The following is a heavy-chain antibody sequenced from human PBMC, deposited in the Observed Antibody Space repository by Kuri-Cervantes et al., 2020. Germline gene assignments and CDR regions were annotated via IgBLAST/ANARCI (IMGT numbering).Heavy chain of an antibody. Sequence: SQTLSLTCAVSGYSISSGYYWGWIRQPPGKGLEWIGSIYHSGSTYYNPSLKSRVTISADTSKNQFSLKLSSVTAADTAMYYCASENYDSSGYYFGLHYWGQGTLVTVSS. D-gene: IGHD3-22*01. CDR2: IYHSGST. CDR1: GYSISSGYY. V-gene: IGHV4-38-2*01. CDR3: ASENYDSSGYYFGLHY. J-gene: IGHJ4*02.